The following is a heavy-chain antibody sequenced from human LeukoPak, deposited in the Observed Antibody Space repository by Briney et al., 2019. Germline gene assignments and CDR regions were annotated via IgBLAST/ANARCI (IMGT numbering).Heavy chain of an antibody. D-gene: IGHD6-13*01. V-gene: IGHV3-7*01. CDR3: AREWQGGIAAAGTRIEGDY. CDR1: GFSVSGYW. J-gene: IGHJ4*02. CDR2: IKQDGSEK. Sequence: GGSLRLSCAVSGFSVSGYWMTWVRQAPGKGLEWVANIKQDGSEKNYVESVKGRFTISRDNAENSLFLQMNSLRVEDTAVYYCAREWQGGIAAAGTRIEGDYWGQGTLVAVSS.